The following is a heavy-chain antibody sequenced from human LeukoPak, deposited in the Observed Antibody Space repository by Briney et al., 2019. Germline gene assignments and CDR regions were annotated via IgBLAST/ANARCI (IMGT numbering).Heavy chain of an antibody. CDR1: GYTFTGYY. D-gene: IGHD4-11*01. J-gene: IGHJ3*02. CDR3: ARDWDTVTPDAFDI. Sequence: EASVKVSCKASGYTFTGYYMHWVRQAPGQGLEWMGWINPNSGGTNYAQKFQGRVTMTRDTSISTAYMELSRLRSDDTAVYYCARDWDTVTPDAFDIWGQGTMVTVSS. V-gene: IGHV1-2*02. CDR2: INPNSGGT.